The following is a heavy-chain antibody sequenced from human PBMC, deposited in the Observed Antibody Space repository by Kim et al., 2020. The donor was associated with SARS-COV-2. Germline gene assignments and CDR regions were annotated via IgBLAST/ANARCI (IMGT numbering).Heavy chain of an antibody. CDR3: ARQRIVVVPAAPIRWFDP. D-gene: IGHD2-2*01. J-gene: IGHJ5*02. CDR2: IYYSGST. V-gene: IGHV4-39*01. Sequence: SETLSLTCTVSGGSISSSSYYWGWIRQPPGKGLEWIGSIYYSGSTYYNPSLKSRVTISVDTSKNQFSLKLSSVTAADTAVYYCARQRIVVVPAAPIRWFDPWGQGTLVTVSS. CDR1: GGSISSSSYY.